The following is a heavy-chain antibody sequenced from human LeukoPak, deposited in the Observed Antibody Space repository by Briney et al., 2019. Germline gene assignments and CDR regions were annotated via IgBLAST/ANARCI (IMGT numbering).Heavy chain of an antibody. D-gene: IGHD3-10*01. J-gene: IGHJ6*03. CDR2: IRYDGSNK. V-gene: IGHV3-30*02. CDR1: GFTFSSYG. CDR3: AKDGEVSNSYYYYMDV. Sequence: GGSLRLSCGASGFTFSSYGMHWVRQAPGKGLEWVVFIRYDGSNKYYADSVKGRFTISRDNSKNTLYLQMNSLRAEDTAVYYCAKDGEVSNSYYYYMDVWGKGTTVTVSS.